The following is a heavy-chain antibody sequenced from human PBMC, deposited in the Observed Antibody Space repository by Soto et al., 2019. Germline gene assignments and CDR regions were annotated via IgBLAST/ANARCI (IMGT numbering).Heavy chain of an antibody. CDR3: ARDIHYYDSSGYLRLYY. CDR2: ISAYNGNT. J-gene: IGHJ4*02. Sequence: QVQLVQSGAEVKKPGASVKVSCKASGYTFTSYGISWVRQAPGQGLEWMGWISAYNGNTNYAQKLQGRVTMTTDTSTSTAYMELRSLRSDDTAVYYCARDIHYYDSSGYLRLYYWGQGTLVTVSS. V-gene: IGHV1-18*01. D-gene: IGHD3-22*01. CDR1: GYTFTSYG.